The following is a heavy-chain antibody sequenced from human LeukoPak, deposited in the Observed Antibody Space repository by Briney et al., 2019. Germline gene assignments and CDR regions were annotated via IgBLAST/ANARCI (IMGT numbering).Heavy chain of an antibody. CDR1: GGSLSSYY. D-gene: IGHD3-10*01. Sequence: SETLSLTCTVSGGSLSSYYWSWIRQPPGKGLEWVGYIYYSGSTNYNPSLKSRVTISVDTSKNQFSLKLSSVTAADTAVYYCAGDGVTMVRGGRTGEPRGYYYGMDVWGQGTTVTVSS. J-gene: IGHJ6*02. V-gene: IGHV4-59*01. CDR3: AGDGVTMVRGGRTGEPRGYYYGMDV. CDR2: IYYSGST.